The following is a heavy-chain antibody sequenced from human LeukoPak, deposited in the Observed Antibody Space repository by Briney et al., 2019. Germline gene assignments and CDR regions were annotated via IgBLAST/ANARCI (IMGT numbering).Heavy chain of an antibody. CDR3: ARAAGALTYYYGSGRFDP. CDR1: GGSISSYY. Sequence: SETLSLTCTVSGGSISSYYWSWIRQPPGKGLEWIGEINHSGSTNYNPSLKSRVTISVDTSKNQFSLKLSSVTAADTAVYYCARAAGALTYYYGSGRFDPWGQGTLVTVSS. CDR2: INHSGST. V-gene: IGHV4-34*01. J-gene: IGHJ5*02. D-gene: IGHD3-10*01.